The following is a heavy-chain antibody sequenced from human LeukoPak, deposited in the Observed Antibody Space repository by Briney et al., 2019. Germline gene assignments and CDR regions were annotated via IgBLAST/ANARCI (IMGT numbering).Heavy chain of an antibody. Sequence: GGSLRPSCAASGIPFSRSGMHWVRQAPGKGLDWVAFIYYDGSSKYYADSVKGRFTISRDNSKDTVYLQMNSLRAEDTAVYFCARDKGITSIDNWGQGALVTVSS. V-gene: IGHV3-33*01. D-gene: IGHD3-3*01. CDR3: ARDKGITSIDN. CDR2: IYYDGSSK. J-gene: IGHJ4*02. CDR1: GIPFSRSG.